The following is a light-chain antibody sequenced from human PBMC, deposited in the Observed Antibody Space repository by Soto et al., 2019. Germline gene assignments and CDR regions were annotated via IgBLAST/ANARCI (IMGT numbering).Light chain of an antibody. Sequence: DIQMTQSPSTLSASVVDRVTITCRASQSISSWLAWYQQKPGKAPKLLIYDASSLESGVPSRFSGSGSGTEFTLTISSLQPDDFATYYCQQYNSTRRTFGQGTKVDI. J-gene: IGKJ1*01. CDR3: QQYNSTRRT. V-gene: IGKV1-5*01. CDR1: QSISSW. CDR2: DAS.